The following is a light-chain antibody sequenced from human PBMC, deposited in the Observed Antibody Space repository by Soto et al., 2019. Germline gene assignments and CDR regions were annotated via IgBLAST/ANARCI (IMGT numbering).Light chain of an antibody. CDR2: RSN. V-gene: IGLV1-47*01. CDR1: SFNIGSNY. Sequence: QSVLTQPPSASGTPGQRVTISCSVSSFNIGSNYVYWYHQLPGTAPKLLIYRSNQRPSGVPDRFSGSQSGASASLAISGLRSEDEADYYCAAWDDTLSAWVFGGGTQLTVL. J-gene: IGLJ7*01. CDR3: AAWDDTLSAWV.